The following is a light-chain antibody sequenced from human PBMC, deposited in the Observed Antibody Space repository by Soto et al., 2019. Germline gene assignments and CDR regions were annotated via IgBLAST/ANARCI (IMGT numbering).Light chain of an antibody. CDR1: QYISSY. Sequence: DIQMTQSPSSLSASVGDRVTITCRASQYISSYLNWYQQKPGKAPKVLIYAASTLQSGVPSRFSGSGSGTDSTLTISNLQPEDFATYYCQQSYSNVALTFGGGTKVEIK. J-gene: IGKJ4*01. CDR3: QQSYSNVALT. V-gene: IGKV1-39*01. CDR2: AAS.